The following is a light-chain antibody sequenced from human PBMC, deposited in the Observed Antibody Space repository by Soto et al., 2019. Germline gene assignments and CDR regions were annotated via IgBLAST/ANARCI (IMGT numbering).Light chain of an antibody. CDR1: AIISTF. Sequence: DIRMTQSPSSLSACAGERVTITCRASAIISTFLNWYQQTPGQAPKLLIYGASSLQTGVPSRFSGSGSETDFTLTISSLQPDDFATYYCQQSYITPWTFGQGPKVEIK. CDR3: QQSYITPWT. J-gene: IGKJ1*01. V-gene: IGKV1-39*01. CDR2: GAS.